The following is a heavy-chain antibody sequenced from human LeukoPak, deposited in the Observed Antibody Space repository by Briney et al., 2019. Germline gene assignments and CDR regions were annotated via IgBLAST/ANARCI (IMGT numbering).Heavy chain of an antibody. CDR3: ATIHSRPF. CDR1: GFSFSDYY. Sequence: SGGSLTLACEDSGFSFSDYYMTWIRQPPGKGLEWIAYIRSGATTMYYADSVRGRFTISRDDSKNSLFLQMNSLRAEDTAVYYCATIHSRPFWGQGTLVTVSS. CDR2: IRSGATTM. J-gene: IGHJ4*02. V-gene: IGHV3-11*01. D-gene: IGHD2-15*01.